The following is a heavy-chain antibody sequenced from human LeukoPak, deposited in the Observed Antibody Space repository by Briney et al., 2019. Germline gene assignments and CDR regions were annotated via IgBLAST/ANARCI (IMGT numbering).Heavy chain of an antibody. D-gene: IGHD3-10*01. J-gene: IGHJ3*02. Sequence: SETLSLTCSVSGGSISSYYWSWIRQPPGKGLEWIGYIFYSGRTSYNPSLKSRVTISLDTSRNQFSLKLNSVTAADTAVYYCAKSNGYGLVDIWGQGTMVTVSS. V-gene: IGHV4-59*12. CDR3: AKSNGYGLVDI. CDR1: GGSISSYY. CDR2: IFYSGRT.